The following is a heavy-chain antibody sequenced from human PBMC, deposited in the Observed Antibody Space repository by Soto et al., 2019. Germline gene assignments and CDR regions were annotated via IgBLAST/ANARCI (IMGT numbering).Heavy chain of an antibody. J-gene: IGHJ5*02. Sequence: LSLTCAVSGYSISSGYYWGWIRQPPGKGLEWIGSIYHSGSTYYNPSLKSRVTISVDTSKNQFSLKLSSVTAADTAVYYCARGDEDYYDSSGYSNWFDPWGQGTLVTVSS. CDR1: GYSISSGYY. D-gene: IGHD3-22*01. CDR3: ARGDEDYYDSSGYSNWFDP. CDR2: IYHSGST. V-gene: IGHV4-38-2*01.